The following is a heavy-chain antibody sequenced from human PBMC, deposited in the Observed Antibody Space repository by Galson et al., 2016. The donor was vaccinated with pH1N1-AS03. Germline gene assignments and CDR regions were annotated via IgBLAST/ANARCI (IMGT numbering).Heavy chain of an antibody. Sequence: LVKPTQTLTLTCTFSGFSLTTDKMCVTWIRQPPGKGLEWIGEINHSGSTNYNPSLKSRVTISRDTSKKQFSLNLSSVTAADTAVYYCASHGDYFAGRDYWGQGTLVTVSS. D-gene: IGHD4-17*01. CDR2: INHSGST. CDR3: ASHGDYFAGRDY. J-gene: IGHJ4*02. CDR1: GFSLTTDKM. V-gene: IGHV4-4*02.